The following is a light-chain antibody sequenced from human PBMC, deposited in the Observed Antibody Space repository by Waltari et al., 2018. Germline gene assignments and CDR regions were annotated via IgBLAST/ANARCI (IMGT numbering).Light chain of an antibody. CDR1: SSDVGGYHY. Sequence: QSALTQPASVSGSPGQSITIPCTGTSSDVGGYHYDSLYQQHPGKAPKLMIYEVSNRPSGVSNRFSGSKSGNTASLTISGLQAEDEADYYCSSYTSSSTLVFGGGTKLTVL. CDR2: EVS. CDR3: SSYTSSSTLV. J-gene: IGLJ3*02. V-gene: IGLV2-14*01.